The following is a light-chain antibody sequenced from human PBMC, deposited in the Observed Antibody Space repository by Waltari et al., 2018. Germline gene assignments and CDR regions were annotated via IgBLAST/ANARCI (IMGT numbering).Light chain of an antibody. Sequence: QSALTQPASVSGSPGHSITISCTGTISDVGGYDYVSWYQQHPEKAPKIMIYDVTNRPSGVSNRFSCSKSGNTASLTISGLQAEDEADYYCSSYASSSTLVVFGGGTKLTVL. J-gene: IGLJ2*01. CDR3: SSYASSSTLVV. CDR2: DVT. CDR1: ISDVGGYDY. V-gene: IGLV2-14*03.